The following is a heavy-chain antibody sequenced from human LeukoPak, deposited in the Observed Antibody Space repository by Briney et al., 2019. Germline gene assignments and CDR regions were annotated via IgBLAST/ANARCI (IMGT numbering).Heavy chain of an antibody. Sequence: GASVKVSCKASGGTFSSYAISWVRQAPGQGLEWMGGIIPIFGTANYAQKFQGRVTITADKSTSTAYMELSSLRSEDTAVYYCARVKNYDILTGYYPLDYWGQGTLVTVSS. CDR1: GGTFSSYA. CDR2: IIPIFGTA. D-gene: IGHD3-9*01. J-gene: IGHJ4*02. V-gene: IGHV1-69*06. CDR3: ARVKNYDILTGYYPLDY.